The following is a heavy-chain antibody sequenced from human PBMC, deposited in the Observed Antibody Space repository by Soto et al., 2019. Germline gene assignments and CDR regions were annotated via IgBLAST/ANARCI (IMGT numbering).Heavy chain of an antibody. D-gene: IGHD2-15*01. CDR1: GYTFTGYY. J-gene: IGHJ4*02. V-gene: IGHV1-2*04. CDR3: ARGSVVVVAAATYGYFDY. Sequence: QVQLVQSGAEVKKPGASVKVSCKASGYTFTGYYMHWVRQAPGQGLEWMGWINPNSGGTNYAQKCQGWVTMTRDTSISTAYMELSRLRSDDTAVYYCARGSVVVVAAATYGYFDYWGQGTLVTVSS. CDR2: INPNSGGT.